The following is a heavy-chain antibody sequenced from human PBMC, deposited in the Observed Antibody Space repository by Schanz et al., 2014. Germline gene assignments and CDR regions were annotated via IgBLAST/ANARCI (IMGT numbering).Heavy chain of an antibody. V-gene: IGHV3-66*01. CDR2: VHPGGST. Sequence: EVQLAESGGGLVQPGGSLRLSCAASGFIVRSNYMTWVRQAPGKGLEWVSFVHPGGSTYYPDSVKGRFTISRDNSKNTVYIQMNSLRAEDTAVYYCARGGPAYYFDDWGQGTLVTVSS. J-gene: IGHJ4*02. CDR1: GFIVRSNY. CDR3: ARGGPAYYFDD.